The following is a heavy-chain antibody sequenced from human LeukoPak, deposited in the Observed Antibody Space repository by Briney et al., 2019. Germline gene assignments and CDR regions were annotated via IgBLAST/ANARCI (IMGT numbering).Heavy chain of an antibody. CDR2: ITSSGSTI. CDR3: ARDQSLSF. Sequence: GGSLRLSCAASGFPLSSYSMNWVRQAPGKGLEWVSYITSSGSTIYHADSVKGRFTISRDNAKNSLYLQMNSLRGEDTAVYYCARDQSLSFWGQGTLVTVSS. J-gene: IGHJ4*02. CDR1: GFPLSSYS. V-gene: IGHV3-48*04. D-gene: IGHD2/OR15-2a*01.